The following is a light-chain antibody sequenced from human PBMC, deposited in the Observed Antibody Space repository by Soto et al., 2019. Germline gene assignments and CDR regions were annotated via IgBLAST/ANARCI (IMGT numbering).Light chain of an antibody. CDR2: GVS. J-gene: IGKJ1*01. Sequence: EIVLTQSPGTLSLSPGERATLSCRASQSVNSNYLAWHQQKPGQAPRLLIYGVSSRATGIPDRFSGSGSGTEFTLTITGLQSEDFAVYYCQQYNGWPWTFGLGTKVDI. V-gene: IGKV3-20*01. CDR3: QQYNGWPWT. CDR1: QSVNSNY.